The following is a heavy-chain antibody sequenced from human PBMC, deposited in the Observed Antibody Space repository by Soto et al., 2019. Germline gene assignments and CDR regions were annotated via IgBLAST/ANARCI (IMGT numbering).Heavy chain of an antibody. Sequence: GGSLRLSCAASAFTFSSYAMSWVRQAPGKGLEWVSAVSGSGDSTYYADSVRGRFTISRDNSKNTLYLQMNSLRAEDTAVYYCAKGRASDCPGCTQDYWGQGTLVTVSS. CDR2: VSGSGDST. CDR3: AKGRASDCPGCTQDY. CDR1: AFTFSSYA. V-gene: IGHV3-23*01. D-gene: IGHD2-21*02. J-gene: IGHJ4*02.